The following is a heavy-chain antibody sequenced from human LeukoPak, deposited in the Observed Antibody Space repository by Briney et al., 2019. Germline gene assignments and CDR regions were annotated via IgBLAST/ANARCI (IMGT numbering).Heavy chain of an antibody. CDR2: ISSSSSYT. CDR1: GFTFSDYY. V-gene: IGHV3-11*03. Sequence: PGGSLRLSCAASGFTFSDYYMSWIRQAPGKGLEWVSYISSSSSYTNYAVSVKGRFTISRDNSKNTLYLQMNSLRAEDTAVYYCAKSKAAVGGVFDIWGQGTMVTVSS. J-gene: IGHJ3*02. CDR3: AKSKAAVGGVFDI. D-gene: IGHD6-13*01.